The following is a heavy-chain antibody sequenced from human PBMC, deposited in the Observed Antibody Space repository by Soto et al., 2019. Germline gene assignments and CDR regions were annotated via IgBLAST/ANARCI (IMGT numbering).Heavy chain of an antibody. CDR2: IYYSGST. CDR3: ASGAMFTGGSY. V-gene: IGHV4-59*01. D-gene: IGHD5-18*01. CDR1: GGSISRYY. Sequence: QVQLQESGPGLVKPSETLSLTCTVSGGSISRYYWSWIRQPPGKGLEWIGYIYYSGSTNYNPSLKGRGTLPADTPKNQSALKLSSVTSADTAVYYCASGAMFTGGSYWSQGTLVTVSS. J-gene: IGHJ4*02.